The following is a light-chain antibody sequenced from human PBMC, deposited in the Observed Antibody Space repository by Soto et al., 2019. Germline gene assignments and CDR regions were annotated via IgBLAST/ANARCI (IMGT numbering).Light chain of an antibody. CDR1: QSVSSSY. CDR2: GAS. CDR3: QHYNNWPWT. J-gene: IGKJ1*01. Sequence: DILLTPSPSTLSLAPGKTATLCCRASQSVSSSYLAWYQQKPGQAPRLLIYGASSRATGLPARFSGSWSGTEFTLTICSLQSEDFAVYYCQHYNNWPWTFVQGTKVDIK. V-gene: IGKV3-15*01.